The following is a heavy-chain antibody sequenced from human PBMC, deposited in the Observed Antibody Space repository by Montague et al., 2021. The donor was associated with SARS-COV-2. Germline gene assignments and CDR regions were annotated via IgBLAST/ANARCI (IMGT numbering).Heavy chain of an antibody. CDR1: GFEFGEYA. CDR2: ISWNSDGS. J-gene: IGHJ4*02. Sequence: SLRLSCAASGFEFGEYAMHWVRQTPGKGLEWVSGISWNSDGSGYVDSVXGRFSISRDNAKKSLYLQMNSLRPEDTALYYCAKDIGTETIYEAFFDEWGQGTLVTVSS. V-gene: IGHV3-9*01. CDR3: AKDIGTETIYEAFFDE. D-gene: IGHD3-16*01.